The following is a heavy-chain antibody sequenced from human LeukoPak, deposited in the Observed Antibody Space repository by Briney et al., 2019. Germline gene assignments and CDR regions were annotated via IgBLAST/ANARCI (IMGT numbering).Heavy chain of an antibody. D-gene: IGHD2-2*01. CDR3: ATLDDIVVVPTSKNWFDP. Sequence: GRSLRLSCAASGFTFSSYAMHWVRQAPGKGLEWVAVISYDGSNKYYADSVKGRFTISRDNSKNTLYLQMNSLRAEDTAVYYCATLDDIVVVPTSKNWFDPWGRGTLVTVSS. J-gene: IGHJ5*02. V-gene: IGHV3-30*01. CDR2: ISYDGSNK. CDR1: GFTFSSYA.